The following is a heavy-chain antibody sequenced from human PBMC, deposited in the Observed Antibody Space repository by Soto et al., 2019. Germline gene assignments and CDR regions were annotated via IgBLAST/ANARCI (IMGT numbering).Heavy chain of an antibody. D-gene: IGHD5-18*01. CDR1: GFTFSSYA. CDR2: ISGSGGST. Sequence: GSLRLSFAASGFTFSSYAMSWVRQAPGKGLEWVSAISGSGGSTYYADSVKGRFTISRDNSKNTLYLQMNSLRAEDTAVYYCAKPPGYSYGHDYWGQGTLVTVSS. V-gene: IGHV3-23*01. J-gene: IGHJ4*02. CDR3: AKPPGYSYGHDY.